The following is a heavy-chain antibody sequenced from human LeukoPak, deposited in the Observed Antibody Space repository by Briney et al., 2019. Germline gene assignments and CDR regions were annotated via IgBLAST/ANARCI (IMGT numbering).Heavy chain of an antibody. V-gene: IGHV3-48*01. CDR2: TSTNSGTI. D-gene: IGHD3-10*01. Sequence: GGSLRLSCAASGFTFSSYSMNWVRQAPGKGLEWLSYTSTNSGTIYYADSVKGRFTISRDNAKNSLYLQMNSLRAEDTAVYYCARRRGIIITDDAFDVWGQGTMVTVS. CDR1: GFTFSSYS. CDR3: ARRRGIIITDDAFDV. J-gene: IGHJ3*01.